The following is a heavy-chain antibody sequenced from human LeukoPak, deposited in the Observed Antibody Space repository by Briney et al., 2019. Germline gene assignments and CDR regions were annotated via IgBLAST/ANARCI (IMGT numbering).Heavy chain of an antibody. CDR2: ISYSSSSI. J-gene: IGHJ4*02. D-gene: IGHD5-12*01. CDR1: GFSFSSYS. CDR3: ARDFPPSGYGNY. Sequence: GGSLRLSCAASGFSFSSYSMNWVRQAPGKGLEWVSYISYSSSSIYYADSVKGRFTISRDNAKSSLYPQMNSLRDEDTAVYYCARDFPPSGYGNYWGQGTLVTVSS. V-gene: IGHV3-48*02.